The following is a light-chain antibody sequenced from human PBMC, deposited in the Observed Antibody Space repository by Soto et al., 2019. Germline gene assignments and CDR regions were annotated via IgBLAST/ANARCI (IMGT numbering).Light chain of an antibody. CDR2: GAS. V-gene: IGKV3-20*01. CDR1: QSVTSNY. J-gene: IGKJ3*01. CDR3: RQYDNLPFT. Sequence: EIVLTQSPGTLSLSPGERATLSCRASQSVTSNYLAWYQQRPGQAPRLLVYGASSRATGIPDRFSGSGSGTDFALTISRLEPEDFAVYYCRQYDNLPFTFGPGTRVDIK.